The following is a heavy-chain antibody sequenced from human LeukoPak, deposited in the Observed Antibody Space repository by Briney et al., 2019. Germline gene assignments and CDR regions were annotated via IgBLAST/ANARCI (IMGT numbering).Heavy chain of an antibody. CDR2: ISYDGNKK. J-gene: IGHJ4*02. D-gene: IGHD2-2*01. CDR3: ARGRGSTSSYFDY. Sequence: GRSLRLSCAASGFTFNNYAIHWVRQAPGKGLEWVADISYDGNKKYYADSVRGRFTISRDNSNYTLFLHMNSLRAEDTAVYYCARGRGSTSSYFDYWGQGTLVTVSS. V-gene: IGHV3-30*04. CDR1: GFTFNNYA.